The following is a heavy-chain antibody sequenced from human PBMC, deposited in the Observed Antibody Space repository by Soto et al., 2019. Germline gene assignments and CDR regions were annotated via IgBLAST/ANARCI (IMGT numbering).Heavy chain of an antibody. V-gene: IGHV1-3*01. CDR3: ARSIVGVTSFDY. CDR2: INAGNGNT. J-gene: IGHJ4*02. CDR1: GYTFTSYA. Sequence: ASVKVSCKASGYTFTSYAMHWVRQAPGQRLEWMGWINAGNGNTKYSQKFQGRVTITRDTSASTAYMELSSLRSEDTAVYYCARSIVGVTSFDYGGKEPLVTVSS. D-gene: IGHD3-22*01.